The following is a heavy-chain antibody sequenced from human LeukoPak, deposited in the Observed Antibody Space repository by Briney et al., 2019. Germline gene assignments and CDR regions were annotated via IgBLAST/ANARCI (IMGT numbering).Heavy chain of an antibody. CDR1: GGSVTSYY. D-gene: IGHD6-19*01. CDR2: INHSGST. V-gene: IGHV4-34*01. Sequence: KPSETLSLTCTVSGGSVTSYYWNWIRQPPGKGLEWIGEINHSGSTNYNPSLKSRVTISVDTSKNQFSLKLSSVTAADTAVYYCARVLEGSSGQHWYFDLWGRGTLVTVSS. CDR3: ARVLEGSSGQHWYFDL. J-gene: IGHJ2*01.